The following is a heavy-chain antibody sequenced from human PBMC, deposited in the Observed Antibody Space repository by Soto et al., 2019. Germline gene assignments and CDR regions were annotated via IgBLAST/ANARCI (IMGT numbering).Heavy chain of an antibody. CDR3: ARGRYCLTGRCFPNWFDS. V-gene: IGHV4-30-4*01. CDR1: GDSISTVDYF. Sequence: SETLSLTCSVSGDSISTVDYFWAWIRQPPGQALEYIGYIYKSTTTYYNPSFESRVAISLDTSKSQFSLNVTSVTAADTAVYFCARGRYCLTGRCFPNWFDSWGQGTLVTVSS. CDR2: IYKSTTT. J-gene: IGHJ5*01. D-gene: IGHD2-15*01.